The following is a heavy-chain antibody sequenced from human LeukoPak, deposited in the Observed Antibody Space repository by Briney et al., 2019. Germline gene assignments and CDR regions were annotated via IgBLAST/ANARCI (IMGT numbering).Heavy chain of an antibody. V-gene: IGHV3-7*05. CDR2: IKQDGRET. J-gene: IGHJ4*02. CDR3: AKDRDHDQYYFDY. CDR1: GFPFTNNW. Sequence: PGGSLRLSCAASGFPFTNNWMTWVRQAPGKGLEWVATIKQDGRETYYVDSVKGRFTISRDNSKNTLYLHMSSLRAEDTAVYYCAKDRDHDQYYFDYWGQGTLVTVSS.